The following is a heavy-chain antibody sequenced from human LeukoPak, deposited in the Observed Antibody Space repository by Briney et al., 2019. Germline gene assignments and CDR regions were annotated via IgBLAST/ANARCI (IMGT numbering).Heavy chain of an antibody. V-gene: IGHV3-74*01. Sequence: PGGSLRLSCAASGFTFSSYWMHWVRQAPGKGLVWVSRINSDGSSTSYADSVKGRFTISRDNAKNTLYLQMNSLRAEDTAVYYCARDCFYYYGSGSYFCSYDHQLDYWGQGTLVTVSS. CDR2: INSDGSST. CDR1: GFTFSSYW. D-gene: IGHD3-10*01. J-gene: IGHJ4*02. CDR3: ARDCFYYYGSGSYFCSYDHQLDY.